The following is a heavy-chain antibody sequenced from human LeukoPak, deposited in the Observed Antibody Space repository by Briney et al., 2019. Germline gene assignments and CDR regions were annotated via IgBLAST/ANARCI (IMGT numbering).Heavy chain of an antibody. Sequence: ASVKVSCKASGYTFTSYGISWVRQAPGQGLEWMGWISAYNGNTNYARKLRGRVTMTTDTSTSTAYMELRSLRSDDAAVYYCARVWSYDILTGQLSGLHWFDPWGQGTLVTVSS. CDR3: ARVWSYDILTGQLSGLHWFDP. CDR1: GYTFTSYG. CDR2: ISAYNGNT. D-gene: IGHD3-9*01. V-gene: IGHV1-18*01. J-gene: IGHJ5*02.